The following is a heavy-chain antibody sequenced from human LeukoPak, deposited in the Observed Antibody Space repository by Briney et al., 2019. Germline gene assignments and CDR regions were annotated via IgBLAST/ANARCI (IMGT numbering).Heavy chain of an antibody. CDR2: IYHSGST. Sequence: SETLSLTCAVSGGSISSGGYSWSWIRQPPGKGLEWIGYIYHSGSTYYNPSLKSRVTISVDRSKNQFSLKLSSVTAADTAVYYCARGDYYGSGSPFGFPKGNWFDPWGQGTLVTVSS. CDR1: GGSISSGGYS. D-gene: IGHD3-10*01. V-gene: IGHV4-30-2*01. J-gene: IGHJ5*02. CDR3: ARGDYYGSGSPFGFPKGNWFDP.